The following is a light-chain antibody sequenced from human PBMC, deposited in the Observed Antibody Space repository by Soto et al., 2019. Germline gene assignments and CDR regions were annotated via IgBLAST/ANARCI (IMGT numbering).Light chain of an antibody. J-gene: IGKJ1*01. CDR1: QSVSSTY. CDR3: QQYNSWPRT. Sequence: EIVLTQSPGTLSLSSGERATLSCRASQSVSSTYLAWYQHKPGQAPRLLIYGASSRATGIPARFSGSGSGTEFTLTITSLPSEDFAVYYCQQYNSWPRTFGQGTKVDIK. CDR2: GAS. V-gene: IGKV3-15*01.